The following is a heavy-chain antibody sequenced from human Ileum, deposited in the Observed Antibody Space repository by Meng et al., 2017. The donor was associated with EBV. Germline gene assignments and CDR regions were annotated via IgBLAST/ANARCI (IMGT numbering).Heavy chain of an antibody. V-gene: IGHV1-3*04. CDR1: GYTFTRYP. J-gene: IGHJ4*02. Sequence: QVQVVQSGAEVKKPGASVKLSCKASGYTFTRYPIHCVRQAPGQRPEWMGWINTDNGETEFSQKFQGRVTITRDTSATTAYMELISLRSEDTAVYYCASRPGFNIGPFDFWGQGTLVTVSS. CDR3: ASRPGFNIGPFDF. CDR2: INTDNGET. D-gene: IGHD3/OR15-3a*01.